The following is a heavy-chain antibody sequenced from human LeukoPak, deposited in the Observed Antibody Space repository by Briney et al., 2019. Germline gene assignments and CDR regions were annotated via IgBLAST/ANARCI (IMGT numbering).Heavy chain of an antibody. CDR2: IIAYNGNT. CDR3: ARDLKMGYSSGRYSWGTGSSNDY. CDR1: GGTFINYA. Sequence: ASVTVSCKASGGTFINYAISWVGQAPGQGLEGMGWIIAYNGNTNYAQKLQGRVTMTTDTSTSTAYMELRSLRSDDTAVYYCARDLKMGYSSGRYSWGTGSSNDYWGQGPLVTVSS. J-gene: IGHJ4*02. V-gene: IGHV1-18*01. D-gene: IGHD6-19*01.